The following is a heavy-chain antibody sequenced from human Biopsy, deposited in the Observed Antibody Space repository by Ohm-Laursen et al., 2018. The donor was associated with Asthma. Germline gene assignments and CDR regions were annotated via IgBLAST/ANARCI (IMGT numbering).Heavy chain of an antibody. CDR3: ARDFGGWYYFDN. CDR2: IYYTGTT. D-gene: IGHD3-3*01. Sequence: GTLSLTCIVSGGSIRGFYWSWIRQLPGKGLEWIGYIYYTGTTNYNPSLKSRVSISVDTSKNQFSLKLTSVTAADTAVYYCARDFGGWYYFDNWGQGSLVTVSS. J-gene: IGHJ4*02. CDR1: GGSIRGFY. V-gene: IGHV4-59*01.